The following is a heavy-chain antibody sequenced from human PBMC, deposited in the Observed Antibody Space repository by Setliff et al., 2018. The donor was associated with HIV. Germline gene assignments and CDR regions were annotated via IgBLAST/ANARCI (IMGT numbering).Heavy chain of an antibody. V-gene: IGHV1-69*13. Sequence: ASVKVSCKASGGTFSSYAISWVRQAPGQGLEWMGGIIPIFGTANYAQKFQGRVTITADESTSTAYMELSSLRSEDTAVYNCARDYPYYESSGYNNLEAFDIWGQGTMVTVSS. CDR2: IIPIFGTA. J-gene: IGHJ3*02. D-gene: IGHD3-22*01. CDR3: ARDYPYYESSGYNNLEAFDI. CDR1: GGTFSSYA.